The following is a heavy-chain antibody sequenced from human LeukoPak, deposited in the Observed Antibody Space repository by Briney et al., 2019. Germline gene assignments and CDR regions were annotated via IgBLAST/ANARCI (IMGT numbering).Heavy chain of an antibody. CDR2: ISSSGSTI. J-gene: IGHJ6*04. V-gene: IGHV3-48*04. Sequence: GGTLRLSCAASGFTFSSYGMSWVRQAPGKGLEWVSAISSSGSTIYYADSVKGRFTISRDNAKNSLSLQMNSLRAEDTAVYYCAELGITMIGGVWGKGTTVTISS. CDR3: AELGITMIGGV. CDR1: GFTFSSYG. D-gene: IGHD3-10*02.